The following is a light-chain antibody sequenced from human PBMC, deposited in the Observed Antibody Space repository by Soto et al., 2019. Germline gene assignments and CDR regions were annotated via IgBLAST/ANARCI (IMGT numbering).Light chain of an antibody. CDR3: QKYNSVPHT. CDR2: AAS. J-gene: IGKJ4*01. V-gene: IGKV1-27*01. Sequence: DIQMTQSPSSLSASVGDRVTITSRASQDIDNYLVWYQQKPGKVPKLLIYAASTLQSGVPSRFSGSGSGTDFTLTISSLQPEDVATYYCQKYNSVPHTFGGGTKVKIK. CDR1: QDIDNY.